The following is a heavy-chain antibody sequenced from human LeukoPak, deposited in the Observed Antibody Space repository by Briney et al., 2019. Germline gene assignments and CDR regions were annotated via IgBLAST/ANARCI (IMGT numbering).Heavy chain of an antibody. Sequence: GASVKVSCKASGGTFSSYAIGWVRQAPGQGLEWMGGIIPIFGTANYAQKFQGRVTITADESTSTAYMELSSLRSEDTAVYYCAREDDIVVLPASPYGMDVWGKGTTVTVSS. V-gene: IGHV1-69*13. CDR3: AREDDIVVLPASPYGMDV. CDR2: IIPIFGTA. D-gene: IGHD2-2*01. CDR1: GGTFSSYA. J-gene: IGHJ6*04.